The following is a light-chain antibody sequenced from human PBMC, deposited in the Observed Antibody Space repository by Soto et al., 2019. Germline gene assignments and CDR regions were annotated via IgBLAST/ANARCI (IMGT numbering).Light chain of an antibody. V-gene: IGLV2-8*01. CDR3: SSYTSSSTNYV. Sequence: QSVLTQPPSASGSPGQSVTISCTGTSSDVGGYNFVSWYQQHPGKAPQLMIYDVSKRPSGIPDRFSGSKSGNTASLTISGLQAEDEADYYCSSYTSSSTNYVFGTGTKVTVL. CDR1: SSDVGGYNF. CDR2: DVS. J-gene: IGLJ1*01.